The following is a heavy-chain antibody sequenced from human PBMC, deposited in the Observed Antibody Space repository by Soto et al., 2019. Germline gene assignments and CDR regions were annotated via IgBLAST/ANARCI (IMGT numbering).Heavy chain of an antibody. V-gene: IGHV4-31*03. Sequence: QVQLQESGPGLVKPSQTLSLTCTVSGGSISSGGYYWSWIRQHPGKGLEWIGYIYYSGSTYYNPSRKRRVTIAVDTAKNQFSLKLSSVTAADTAVYYCAREAPPSYGDGHYYGMDVWGQGTTVTVSS. CDR1: GGSISSGGYY. CDR2: IYYSGST. J-gene: IGHJ6*02. CDR3: AREAPPSYGDGHYYGMDV. D-gene: IGHD5-18*01.